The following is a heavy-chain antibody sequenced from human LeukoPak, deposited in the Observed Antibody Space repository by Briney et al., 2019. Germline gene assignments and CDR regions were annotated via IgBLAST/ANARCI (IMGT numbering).Heavy chain of an antibody. J-gene: IGHJ4*02. Sequence: GGSLRLSCAASGFTFSGYWMTWVRQAPGKGLEWVAYMKQDGSEIYYVDSVKGRFTISRDNAKNTLYLQMNSLRAEDTAVYYCARGVYQFDYWGQGTLVTVSS. CDR1: GFTFSGYW. CDR3: ARGVYQFDY. D-gene: IGHD2-2*02. CDR2: MKQDGSEI. V-gene: IGHV3-7*01.